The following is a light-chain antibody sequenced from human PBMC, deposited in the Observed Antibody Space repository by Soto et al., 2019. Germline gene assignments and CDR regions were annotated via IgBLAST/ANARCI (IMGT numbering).Light chain of an antibody. CDR3: HQYDSLPPT. V-gene: IGKV2-28*01. CDR1: QSLLYSHSDNN. CDR2: LAS. J-gene: IGKJ1*01. Sequence: DILLTQSPLSLRVTPGEPAAMSSRSTQSLLYSHSDNNFDSYLQKPGHSPPLLIYLASNRAAGVPARLSGSGSGTYFFFTISSLQPEDFATYYCHQYDSLPPTFGQGTKVDIK.